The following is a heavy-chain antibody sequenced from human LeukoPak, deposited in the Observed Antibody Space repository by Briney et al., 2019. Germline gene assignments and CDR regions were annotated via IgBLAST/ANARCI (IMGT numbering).Heavy chain of an antibody. Sequence: GASVKVSCKASGYIFTGYYMHWVRQAPGQGLEWMGWINPNSGGTNYAQKFQGRVTMTRDTSISAAYMELGRLRSDDTAVYYCARVPAAPGNDYWGQGTLVTVSS. V-gene: IGHV1-2*02. J-gene: IGHJ4*02. CDR2: INPNSGGT. D-gene: IGHD3-10*01. CDR1: GYIFTGYY. CDR3: ARVPAAPGNDY.